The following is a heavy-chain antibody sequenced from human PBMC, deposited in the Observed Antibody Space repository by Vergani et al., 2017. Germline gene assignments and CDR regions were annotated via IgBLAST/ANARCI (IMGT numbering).Heavy chain of an antibody. J-gene: IGHJ4*02. Sequence: QAQLQQWGAGLLKPSETLSLTCAISGGTFNDYWWTWIRQPQGKGLEWIGEIRHDGITHYSPSLKSRVTISIDTYTHQFSLNLRSVTAAYTAVYYCAREGYCTNGVCFTLFDVWGQGALVTVSS. V-gene: IGHV4-34*01. CDR1: GGTFNDYW. CDR3: AREGYCTNGVCFTLFDV. CDR2: IRHDGIT. D-gene: IGHD2-8*01.